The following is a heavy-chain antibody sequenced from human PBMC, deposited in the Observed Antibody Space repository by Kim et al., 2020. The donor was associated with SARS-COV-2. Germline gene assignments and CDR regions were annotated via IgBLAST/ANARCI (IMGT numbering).Heavy chain of an antibody. CDR2: INSDGSST. D-gene: IGHD3-10*01. V-gene: IGHV3-74*01. CDR1: GFTFSSYW. Sequence: GGSLRLSCAASGFTFSSYWMHWVRQAPGKGLVWVSRINSDGSSTSYADSVKGRFTISRDNAKNTLYLQMNSLRAEDTAVYYCARLRGLWFAETYPHYYGMYVRGQGTTVTVSS. CDR3: ARLRGLWFAETYPHYYGMYV. J-gene: IGHJ6*02.